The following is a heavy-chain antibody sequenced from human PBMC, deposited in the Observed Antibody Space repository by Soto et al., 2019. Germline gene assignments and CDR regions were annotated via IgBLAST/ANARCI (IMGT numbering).Heavy chain of an antibody. CDR1: GGTFSSYA. CDR3: ARENIVVVPAAPVWYFDL. Sequence: QVQLVQSGAEVKKPGSSVKVSCKASGGTFSSYAISWVRQAPGQGLEWMGGIIPIFGTANYAQKFQGRVTITVDESTSTAYMELSSLRSEDTAVYYCARENIVVVPAAPVWYFDLWGRGTLVTVSS. D-gene: IGHD2-2*01. CDR2: IIPIFGTA. V-gene: IGHV1-69*01. J-gene: IGHJ2*01.